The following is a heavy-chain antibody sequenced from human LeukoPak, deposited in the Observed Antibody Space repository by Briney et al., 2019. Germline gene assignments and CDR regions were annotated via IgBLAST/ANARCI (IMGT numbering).Heavy chain of an antibody. Sequence: GGSLRLSCAASGFTFSTYSMNWVRPTPRKGLEWVSSISSSSSYIYYADSVKGRFTISRDNAKNSLYLQMNSLRAEDTAVYYCANHMYSSGGGYAFDIWGQGTMVTVSS. J-gene: IGHJ3*02. CDR2: ISSSSSYI. V-gene: IGHV3-21*01. D-gene: IGHD6-19*01. CDR1: GFTFSTYS. CDR3: ANHMYSSGGGYAFDI.